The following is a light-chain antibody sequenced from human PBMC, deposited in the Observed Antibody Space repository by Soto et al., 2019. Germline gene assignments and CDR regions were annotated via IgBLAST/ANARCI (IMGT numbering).Light chain of an antibody. J-gene: IGKJ1*01. CDR1: QSVLYSSNNKNF. Sequence: DIVMTQSPDSLAVSLGERATINCKSSQSVLYSSNNKNFLAWYQQKPGQPPKLLIYWASTRESGVPDRFSGRGSGTDFTLTISSLQAEDVAVYYCQQHYNTPRTFGQGTKVEIK. CDR3: QQHYNTPRT. CDR2: WAS. V-gene: IGKV4-1*01.